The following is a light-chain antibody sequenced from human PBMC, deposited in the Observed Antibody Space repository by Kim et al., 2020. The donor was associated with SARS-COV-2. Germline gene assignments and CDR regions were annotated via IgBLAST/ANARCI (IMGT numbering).Light chain of an antibody. CDR2: SAS. CDR1: QSVGSN. Sequence: EIVLTQSPATLSVSPGQRATLSCRASQSVGSNLAWYQQKPGQAPRLLIYSASTRATGIAARFSGSGSGTDFTLTISSLQSEDFAVYYCQQYSNWPPYTFGRGTKLEI. J-gene: IGKJ2*01. V-gene: IGKV3-15*01. CDR3: QQYSNWPPYT.